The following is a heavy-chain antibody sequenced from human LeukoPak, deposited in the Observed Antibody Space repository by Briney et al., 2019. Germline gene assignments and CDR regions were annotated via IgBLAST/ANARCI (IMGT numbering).Heavy chain of an antibody. CDR1: GGSFSGYY. D-gene: IGHD3-3*01. V-gene: IGHV4-34*01. Sequence: TSETLSLTCAVYGGSFSGYYWSWIRQPPGKGLEWIGEINHSGSTNYNPSLKSRVTISVDTSKNQFSLKLSSVTAADTAVYYCARRVTIFGVVIITTQTLGTHFDYWGQGTLVTVSS. CDR2: INHSGST. CDR3: ARRVTIFGVVIITTQTLGTHFDY. J-gene: IGHJ4*02.